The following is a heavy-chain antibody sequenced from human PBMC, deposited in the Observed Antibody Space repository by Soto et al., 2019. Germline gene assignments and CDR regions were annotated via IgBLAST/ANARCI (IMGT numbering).Heavy chain of an antibody. Sequence: QVQLQQWGAGLLKPSETLSLTCAVYGGSFSGYYWSWIRQPPGKGLEWIGEINHSGSTNYNPSLKSRVPISVDTSKNQFSLKLSSVTAADTAVYYCARGAQDIVVVPAALSYWFDPWGQGTLVTVSS. D-gene: IGHD2-2*01. V-gene: IGHV4-34*01. CDR1: GGSFSGYY. CDR3: ARGAQDIVVVPAALSYWFDP. CDR2: INHSGST. J-gene: IGHJ5*02.